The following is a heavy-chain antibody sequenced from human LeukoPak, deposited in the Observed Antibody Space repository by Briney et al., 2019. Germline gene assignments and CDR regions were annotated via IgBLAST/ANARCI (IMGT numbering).Heavy chain of an antibody. CDR1: GFTFSSYS. Sequence: GGSLRLSCAASGFTFSSYSMNWVRQAPGKGLEWVSYITSSSSPIYYADSVKGRFTISRDNSKNTLYLQMNSLRAEDTAVYYCAKEGSSSWLDAFDIWGQGTMVTVSS. D-gene: IGHD6-13*01. CDR3: AKEGSSSWLDAFDI. J-gene: IGHJ3*02. V-gene: IGHV3-48*01. CDR2: ITSSSSPI.